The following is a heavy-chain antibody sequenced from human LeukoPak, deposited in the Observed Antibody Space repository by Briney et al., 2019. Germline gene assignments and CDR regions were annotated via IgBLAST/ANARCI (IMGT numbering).Heavy chain of an antibody. CDR1: GFTFSTYA. J-gene: IGHJ6*02. CDR2: IRSKTDGGTA. V-gene: IGHV3-15*01. Sequence: PGGSLGLSCAASGFTFSTYAMTWVRQGPGKGLEWVGRIRSKTDGGTADYAAPVKGRFTISRDDSENTVYLQMDTLKTEDTAVYYCTTPRYSGIPGDYYGMDVWGQGTTVTVS. D-gene: IGHD1-26*01. CDR3: TTPRYSGIPGDYYGMDV.